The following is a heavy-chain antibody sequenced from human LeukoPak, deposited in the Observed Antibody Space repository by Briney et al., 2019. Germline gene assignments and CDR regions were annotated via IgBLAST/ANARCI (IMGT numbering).Heavy chain of an antibody. J-gene: IGHJ3*02. CDR2: TYYRSKWYN. Sequence: SQTLSLTCAISGGSVSSNSAAWNWIRQSSSRGLEWLGRTYYRSKWYNDYAVSVKSRITINPDTSKNQFSLQLNSVTPEDTAVYYCARDRSGSYGWSGLVRVGGAFDIWGQGTMVTVSS. D-gene: IGHD1-26*01. V-gene: IGHV6-1*01. CDR3: ARDRSGSYGWSGLVRVGGAFDI. CDR1: GGSVSSNSAA.